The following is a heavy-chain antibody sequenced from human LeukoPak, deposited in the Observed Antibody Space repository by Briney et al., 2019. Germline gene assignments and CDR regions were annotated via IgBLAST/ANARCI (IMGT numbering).Heavy chain of an antibody. Sequence: PGGSLRLSCAASGFTFSDYSMSWIRQAPGKGLEWVSYIRSSGNTIYYADSVKGRFTISRDNAKNSLYLQMNSLRAEDTAVYYCARGGLYDFWSGYYSYYYYYMDVWGKGTTVTVSS. D-gene: IGHD3-3*01. CDR1: GFTFSDYS. J-gene: IGHJ6*03. CDR2: IRSSGNTI. CDR3: ARGGLYDFWSGYYSYYYYYMDV. V-gene: IGHV3-11*04.